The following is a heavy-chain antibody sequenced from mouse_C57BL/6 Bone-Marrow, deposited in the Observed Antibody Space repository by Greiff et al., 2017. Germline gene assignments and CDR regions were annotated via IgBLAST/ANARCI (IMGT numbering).Heavy chain of an antibody. CDR2: IYPGSGST. CDR3: ARRYEGDYGGRFAY. D-gene: IGHD2-4*01. CDR1: GYTFTSYW. J-gene: IGHJ3*01. V-gene: IGHV1-55*01. Sequence: QVQLKQPGAELVKPGASVKMSCKASGYTFTSYWITWVKQRPGQGLEWIGDIYPGSGSTNYNEKFKSKATLTVDTSSSTAYMQLSSLTSEDSAVYYCARRYEGDYGGRFAYWGQGTLVTVSA.